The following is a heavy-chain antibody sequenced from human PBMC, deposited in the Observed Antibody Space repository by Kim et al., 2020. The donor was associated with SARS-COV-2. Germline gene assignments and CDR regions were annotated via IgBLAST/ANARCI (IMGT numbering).Heavy chain of an antibody. CDR2: INSDGSST. CDR1: GFTFSSYW. Sequence: GGSLRLSCAASGFTFSSYWMHWVRQAPGKGLVWVSRINSDGSSTSYADSVKGRFTISRDNAKNTLYLQMNSLRAEDTAVYYCARDPPIQLWLGYYYYGMDVWGQGTTVTVSS. D-gene: IGHD5-18*01. CDR3: ARDPPIQLWLGYYYYGMDV. V-gene: IGHV3-74*01. J-gene: IGHJ6*02.